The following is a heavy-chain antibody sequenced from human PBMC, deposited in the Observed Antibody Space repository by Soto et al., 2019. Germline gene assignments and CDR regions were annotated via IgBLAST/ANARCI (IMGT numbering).Heavy chain of an antibody. CDR2: ISYDGSNK. J-gene: IGHJ6*02. Sequence: GGSLRLSCAASGFTFSSYGMHWVRQAPGKGLEWVAVISYDGSNKYYADSVKGRFTISRDNSKNTLYLQMNSLRAEDTAVYYCAKEGYDSSGYYHIRTPTYYGMDVWGQGTTVTVS. D-gene: IGHD3-22*01. CDR1: GFTFSSYG. V-gene: IGHV3-30*18. CDR3: AKEGYDSSGYYHIRTPTYYGMDV.